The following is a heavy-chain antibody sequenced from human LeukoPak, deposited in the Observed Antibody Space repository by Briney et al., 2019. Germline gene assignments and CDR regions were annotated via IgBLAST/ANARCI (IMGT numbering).Heavy chain of an antibody. D-gene: IGHD5-12*01. CDR1: GFTLSNHW. CDR3: VGDQVDDTGYLR. CDR2: ISGDEIWT. J-gene: IGHJ4*02. V-gene: IGHV3-74*01. Sequence: PGGSLRLSCAASGFTLSNHWMHWVRQAPGKGLVWVSRISGDEIWTSYADSVKGRFLISRDNAKDTLYLQMSSLSTEDTAVYYCVGDQVDDTGYLRWGQGTRVTVSA.